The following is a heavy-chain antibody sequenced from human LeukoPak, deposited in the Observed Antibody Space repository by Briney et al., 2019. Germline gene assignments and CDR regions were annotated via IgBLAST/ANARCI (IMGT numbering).Heavy chain of an antibody. J-gene: IGHJ2*01. Sequence: ASETPSLTCTVSGGSIRSGSHLWSWIRQPAGKGLEWIGRIYVGGSTKYNPSLKSRVTISIDTSKNQFSLKLSSVTAADTAVYYCTNLREEYFDIWGRGTLVTVSS. V-gene: IGHV4-61*02. CDR1: GGSIRSGSHL. CDR3: TNLREEYFDI. CDR2: IYVGGST. D-gene: IGHD1-26*01.